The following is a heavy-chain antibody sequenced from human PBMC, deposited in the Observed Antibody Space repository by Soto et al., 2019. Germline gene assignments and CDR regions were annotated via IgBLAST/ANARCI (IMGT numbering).Heavy chain of an antibody. V-gene: IGHV3-30*18. D-gene: IGHD2-15*01. CDR1: GFTFSSYG. CDR3: VKGEGYCSGGSCYPS. J-gene: IGHJ6*02. CDR2: ISYDGSYK. Sequence: QVQLVESGGGVVQPGRSLRLSCAASGFTFSSYGMHWVRQAPGKGLEWVAVISYDGSYKYYADSMKGRFTISRDNPKKTLYLQMNSLRAEDTAVYYCVKGEGYCSGGSCYPSWGQGTTVTVSS.